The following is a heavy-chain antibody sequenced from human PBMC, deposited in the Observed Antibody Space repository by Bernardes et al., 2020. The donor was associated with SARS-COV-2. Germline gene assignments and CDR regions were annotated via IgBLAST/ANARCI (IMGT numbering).Heavy chain of an antibody. J-gene: IGHJ5*02. V-gene: IGHV4-59*02. CDR3: ARAGCSGSGCYSWFDP. CDR2: IYYSGNT. Sequence: SETLSLTRTVSGDSVDTYFWGWIRQPPGKGLEWIVYIYYSGNTNYNPSLRSRLTISVDRPKNQISLKLSSVTAADTAVYYCARAGCSGSGCYSWFDPWGQGTLVTVSS. CDR1: GDSVDTYF. D-gene: IGHD2-15*01.